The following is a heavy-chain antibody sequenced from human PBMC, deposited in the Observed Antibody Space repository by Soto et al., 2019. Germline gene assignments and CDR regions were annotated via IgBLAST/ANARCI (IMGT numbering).Heavy chain of an antibody. J-gene: IGHJ4*02. Sequence: PRGSLILSCAASGFIPTTTPLSWVRQPPGKGLEWVTTISGTASRTYYVDSVKGRFFISRDNSKNTVTLQMNNLTLDDTAVYYCATSFRYFDNWGQGTRVTVSS. D-gene: IGHD3-9*01. CDR3: ATSFRYFDN. CDR1: GFIPTTTP. CDR2: ISGTASRT. V-gene: IGHV3-23*01.